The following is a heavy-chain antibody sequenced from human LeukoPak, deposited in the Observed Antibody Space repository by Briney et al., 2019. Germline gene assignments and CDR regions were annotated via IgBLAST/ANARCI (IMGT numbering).Heavy chain of an antibody. CDR2: IGVAGDT. CDR3: AKSVVVITFRFDD. CDR1: GFTLSSYD. Sequence: PGGSLRLSCAASGFTLSSYDMHWVRQVTGKGLEWVSAIGVAGDTYYPGSVKGRFIITRENAKNSLYLQMNSLRADDTAVYYCAKSVVVITFRFDDWGQGALVTVSS. V-gene: IGHV3-13*01. J-gene: IGHJ4*02. D-gene: IGHD2-15*01.